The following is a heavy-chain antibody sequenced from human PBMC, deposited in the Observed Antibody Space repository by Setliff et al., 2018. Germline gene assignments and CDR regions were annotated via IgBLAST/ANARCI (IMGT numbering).Heavy chain of an antibody. J-gene: IGHJ5*02. D-gene: IGHD2-15*01. CDR3: ASNWIGYPHRFDP. V-gene: IGHV4-61*10. CDR2: IYASWST. Sequence: ASETLSLTCNVSGVSIANTASYWSWIRQPARKGPEWIGHIYASWSTNYNPSLKSRVTISADTSKNQFSLRLTSVTAADTAIYYCASNWIGYPHRFDPWGQGTLVTVSS. CDR1: GVSIANTASY.